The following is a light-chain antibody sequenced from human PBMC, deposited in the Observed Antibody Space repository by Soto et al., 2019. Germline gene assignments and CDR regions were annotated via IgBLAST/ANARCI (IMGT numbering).Light chain of an antibody. CDR3: ATWDSSLSGGV. CDR1: SSNIENNY. Sequence: QSALTQPPSVSAAPGQRVTISCSGSSSNIENNYVSWYRQLPGTARNLLIYEDNKRPSGIPDRFSGSKCGTSATLGITGLETGDEADYYCATWDSSLSGGVFGTGTKVTVL. V-gene: IGLV1-51*02. J-gene: IGLJ1*01. CDR2: EDN.